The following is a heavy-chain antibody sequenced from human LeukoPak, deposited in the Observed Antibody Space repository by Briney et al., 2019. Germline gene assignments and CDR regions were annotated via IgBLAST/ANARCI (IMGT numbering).Heavy chain of an antibody. D-gene: IGHD5-18*01. CDR3: AKDGGYSYGWLFDY. CDR1: GFTFSNYW. V-gene: IGHV3-23*01. J-gene: IGHJ4*02. CDR2: IRGNGDRT. Sequence: GGSLRLSCAASGFTFSNYWMSWVRQAPGKGLEWVSTIRGNGDRTHYADSVKGRFTISRDNSKNTLYLQMNSLRAEDTAVYYCAKDGGYSYGWLFDYWGQGTLVTVSS.